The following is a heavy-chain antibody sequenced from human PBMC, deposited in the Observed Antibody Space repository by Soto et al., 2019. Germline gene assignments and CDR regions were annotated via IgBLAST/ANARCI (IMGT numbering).Heavy chain of an antibody. CDR1: GGTFSSYA. D-gene: IGHD2-8*01. Sequence: QVQLVQSGAEVKKPGSSVKVSCKASGGTFSSYAISWVRQAPGQGLEWMGGIIPIYGTANYAQTFQGGVTITADESTSTAYLELSSLRSDDTAVYYCARCLMPGCTHDDYYGMDVWGQGTTVTVSS. J-gene: IGHJ6*02. CDR3: ARCLMPGCTHDDYYGMDV. CDR2: IIPIYGTA. V-gene: IGHV1-69*01.